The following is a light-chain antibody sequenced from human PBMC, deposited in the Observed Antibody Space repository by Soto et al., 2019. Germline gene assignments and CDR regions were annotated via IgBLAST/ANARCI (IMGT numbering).Light chain of an antibody. CDR2: EVT. J-gene: IGLJ2*01. CDR1: SSDVGGSKY. Sequence: QSALTQPPSASGSPGQSVTISCTGTSSDVGGSKYVSWYQQHPGKAPKLMIYEVTKRPSGVPARFSGSKSGNTASLTVSGLHADDEADYYCSPYAGSNTFVLFGGGTKLTVL. V-gene: IGLV2-8*01. CDR3: SPYAGSNTFVL.